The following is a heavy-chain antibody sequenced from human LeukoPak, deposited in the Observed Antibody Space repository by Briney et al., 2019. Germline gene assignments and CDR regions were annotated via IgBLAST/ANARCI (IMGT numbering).Heavy chain of an antibody. D-gene: IGHD5-18*01. J-gene: IGHJ4*02. CDR1: GGPFSGYS. CDR3: ARGLEGYSYGYSEFDY. Sequence: SETLSLTCAVSGGPFSGYSWNWIRQPPGKGLEWIGEINHSGSTNYNPSLKNQVTISIDTSKNQFSLRLSSVTAADTAVYYCARGLEGYSYGYSEFDYWGQGALVTVSS. CDR2: INHSGST. V-gene: IGHV4-34*01.